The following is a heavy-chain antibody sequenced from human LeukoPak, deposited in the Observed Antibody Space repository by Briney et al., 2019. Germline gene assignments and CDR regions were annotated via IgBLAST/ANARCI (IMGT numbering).Heavy chain of an antibody. CDR1: GGTFSSYA. Sequence: VASVNVSCTASGGTFSSYAISWVRQAPGQGLEWMGGIIPIFGTANYAQRLQGRVTITADESTSTAYMELSSLRSEDTAVYYCARAALKQWLPTDYWGQGTLVTVSS. CDR2: IIPIFGTA. CDR3: ARAALKQWLPTDY. J-gene: IGHJ4*02. V-gene: IGHV1-69*13. D-gene: IGHD6-19*01.